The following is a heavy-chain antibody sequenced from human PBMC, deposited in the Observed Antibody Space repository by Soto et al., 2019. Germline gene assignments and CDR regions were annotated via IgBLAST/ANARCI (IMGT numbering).Heavy chain of an antibody. CDR1: GGSISSYY. CDR2: IYYSGST. D-gene: IGHD3-9*01. J-gene: IGHJ4*02. Sequence: SETLSLTCTVSGGSISSYYWSWIRQPPGKGLEWIGYIYYSGSTNYNPSLKSRVTISVDTSKNQFSLKLSSVTAADTAVYYCARSQLRYFDWLLYSIDYWGQGTLVTVSS. CDR3: ARSQLRYFDWLLYSIDY. V-gene: IGHV4-59*01.